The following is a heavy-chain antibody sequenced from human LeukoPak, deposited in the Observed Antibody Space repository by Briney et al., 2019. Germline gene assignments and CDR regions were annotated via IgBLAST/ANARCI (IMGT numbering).Heavy chain of an antibody. CDR2: IYYSGST. Sequence: KPSETLSLTCTVSGGSISSSSYYWGWIRQPPGKGLEWIGSIYYSGSTYYNPSLKSRVTISVDTSKNQFFLKLRSVTAADTAVYYCARGQARLSWFDPWGQGTLVTVSS. J-gene: IGHJ5*02. V-gene: IGHV4-39*07. CDR3: ARGQARLSWFDP. CDR1: GGSISSSSYY. D-gene: IGHD6-19*01.